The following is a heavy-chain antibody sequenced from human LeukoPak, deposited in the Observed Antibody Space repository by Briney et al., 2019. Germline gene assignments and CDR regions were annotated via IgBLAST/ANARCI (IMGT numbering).Heavy chain of an antibody. Sequence: PSETLSLTCTVSGGSISSYYWSWIRQPPGKGLEWIGYIYYSGSTNYNPSLKSRVTISVDTSKNQFSLKLSSVTAADTAVYYCARARDRDGYNNYYWGQGTLVTVSS. CDR1: GGSISSYY. V-gene: IGHV4-59*01. J-gene: IGHJ4*02. D-gene: IGHD5-24*01. CDR2: IYYSGST. CDR3: ARARDRDGYNNYY.